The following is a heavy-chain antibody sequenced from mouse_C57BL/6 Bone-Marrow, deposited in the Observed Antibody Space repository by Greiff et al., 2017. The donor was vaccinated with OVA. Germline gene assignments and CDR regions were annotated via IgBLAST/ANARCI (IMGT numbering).Heavy chain of an antibody. J-gene: IGHJ3*01. CDR1: GYTFTSYW. CDR2: IYPGSGST. CDR3: ARPYYGNYAWFAY. Sequence: VQLQQPGAELVKPGASVKMSCKASGYTFTSYWITWVKQRPGQGLEWIGDIYPGSGSTNYNEKFKSKATLTVDTSSSTAYMQLSSLTSEDSAVYYCARPYYGNYAWFAYWGQGTLVTVSA. D-gene: IGHD2-10*01. V-gene: IGHV1-55*01.